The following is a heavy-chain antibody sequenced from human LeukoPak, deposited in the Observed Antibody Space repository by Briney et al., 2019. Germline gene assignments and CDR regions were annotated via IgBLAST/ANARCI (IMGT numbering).Heavy chain of an antibody. CDR1: GGTFSSYA. CDR3: ARSLTGTTDFDY. CDR2: IIPIFGTA. V-gene: IGHV1-69*05. J-gene: IGHJ4*02. Sequence: ASVKVSCKASGGTFSSYAISWVRQAPGQGLEWMGRIIPIFGTANYAQKFQGRVTITTDESTSTAYMGLSSLRSEDTAVYYCARSLTGTTDFDYWGQGTLVTVSS. D-gene: IGHD1-7*01.